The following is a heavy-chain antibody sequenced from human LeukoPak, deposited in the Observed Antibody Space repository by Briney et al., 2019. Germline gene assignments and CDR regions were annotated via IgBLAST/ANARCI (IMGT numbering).Heavy chain of an antibody. J-gene: IGHJ4*02. D-gene: IGHD6-13*01. CDR2: IWYDGINR. Sequence: GGSLRLSCAASGFTFSSYGMHWVRQAPGKGLEWVAVIWYDGINRFHADSVRGRFTISRDNSKNTVYLQMNSLRAEDTAVYYCTRKRKSGIAAFDYWGQGTLVTVSS. CDR3: TRKRKSGIAAFDY. V-gene: IGHV3-33*01. CDR1: GFTFSSYG.